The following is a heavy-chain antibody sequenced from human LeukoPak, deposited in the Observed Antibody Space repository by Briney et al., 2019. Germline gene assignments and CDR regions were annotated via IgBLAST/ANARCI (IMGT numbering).Heavy chain of an antibody. V-gene: IGHV7-4-1*02. CDR1: GYTFTSYG. D-gene: IGHD3-10*01. J-gene: IGHJ4*02. Sequence: GASVKVSCKASGYTFTSYGISWVRQAPGQGLEWMGWINTNTGNPTYAQGFTGRFVFSLDTSVSTAYLQISSLKTEDTAVYYCARAPPYYGSGSYYFDYWGQGTLVTVSS. CDR2: INTNTGNP. CDR3: ARAPPYYGSGSYYFDY.